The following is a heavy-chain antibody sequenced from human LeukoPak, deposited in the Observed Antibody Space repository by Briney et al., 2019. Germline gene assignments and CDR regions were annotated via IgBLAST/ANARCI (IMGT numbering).Heavy chain of an antibody. CDR2: IYSGGST. CDR3: ASMITFGRVPDY. D-gene: IGHD3-16*01. Sequence: GGSLRLSCAASGFTVSSNYMSWVRQAPGKGLEWVSVIYSGGSTYYADSVKGRFTISRDNSKNTLYLQMNSLRAEDTAVYYCASMITFGRVPDYWGQGTLVTASS. J-gene: IGHJ4*02. CDR1: GFTVSSNY. V-gene: IGHV3-53*01.